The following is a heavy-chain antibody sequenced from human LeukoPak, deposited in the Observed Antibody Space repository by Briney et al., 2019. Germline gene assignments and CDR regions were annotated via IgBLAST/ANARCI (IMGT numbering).Heavy chain of an antibody. CDR3: ARDVGDY. V-gene: IGHV3-53*01. CDR1: GFTVTNYF. Sequence: GGSLRLSCAASGFTVTNYFMNWVRQAPGKGLEWVSVIYHGGSTNYADSVQGRFTTSRDNSKNTLYLQMNNLRVEDTAVYYCARDVGDYWGQGTLVTVSS. CDR2: IYHGGST. J-gene: IGHJ4*02. D-gene: IGHD1-26*01.